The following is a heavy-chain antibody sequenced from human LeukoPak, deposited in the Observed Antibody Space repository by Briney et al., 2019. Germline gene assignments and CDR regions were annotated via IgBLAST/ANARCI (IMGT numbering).Heavy chain of an antibody. V-gene: IGHV4-38-2*02. J-gene: IGHJ4*02. CDR1: GYSISSGYY. D-gene: IGHD1-1*01. CDR2: IYHSGST. Sequence: SETLSLTCTVSGYSISSGYYWGWIRQPPGKGLEWIGSIYHSGSTYYNPSLKSRVTISVDTSKNQLSLKLSSVTAADTAVYYCARDPSQLILFDYWGQGTLVTVSS. CDR3: ARDPSQLILFDY.